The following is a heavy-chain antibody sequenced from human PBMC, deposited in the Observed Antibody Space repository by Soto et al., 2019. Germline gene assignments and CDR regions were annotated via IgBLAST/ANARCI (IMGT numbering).Heavy chain of an antibody. CDR2: IIPIFGTA. CDR3: ADYYDSSGYSPSAEYFQH. V-gene: IGHV1-69*13. Sequence: ASVKVSCKASGGTFSSYAISWVRQAPGQGLEWMGGIIPIFGTANYAQKFQGRVTITADESTSTAYMELSSLRSEDTAVYYCADYYDSSGYSPSAEYFQHWGQGTLVTVSS. D-gene: IGHD3-22*01. J-gene: IGHJ1*01. CDR1: GGTFSSYA.